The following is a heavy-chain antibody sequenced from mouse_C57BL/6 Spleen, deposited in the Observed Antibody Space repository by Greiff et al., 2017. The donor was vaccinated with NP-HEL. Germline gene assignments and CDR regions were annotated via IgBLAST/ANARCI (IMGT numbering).Heavy chain of an antibody. Sequence: EVKLVESGGGLVKPGGSLKLSCAASGFTFSDYGMHWVRQAPEKGLEWVAYISSGSSTIYYADTVKGRFTISRDNAKNTLFLQMTSLSSEDTAMYYCARGTGRTGFAYWGQGTLVTVSA. V-gene: IGHV5-17*01. D-gene: IGHD3-3*01. CDR2: ISSGSSTI. CDR1: GFTFSDYG. CDR3: ARGTGRTGFAY. J-gene: IGHJ3*01.